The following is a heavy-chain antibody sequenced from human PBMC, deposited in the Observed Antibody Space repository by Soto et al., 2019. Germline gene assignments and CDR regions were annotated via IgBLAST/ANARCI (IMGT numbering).Heavy chain of an antibody. CDR2: ISYDGSNK. V-gene: IGHV3-30-3*01. J-gene: IGHJ4*02. Sequence: PGGSLRLSCAASGFTFSSYAMHWVRPAPGKGLEWVAVISYDGSNKYYADSVKGRFTISRDNSKNTLYLQMNSLRAEDTAVYYCARAQDYYDSSGSDYWGQGTLVTVSS. CDR1: GFTFSSYA. D-gene: IGHD3-22*01. CDR3: ARAQDYYDSSGSDY.